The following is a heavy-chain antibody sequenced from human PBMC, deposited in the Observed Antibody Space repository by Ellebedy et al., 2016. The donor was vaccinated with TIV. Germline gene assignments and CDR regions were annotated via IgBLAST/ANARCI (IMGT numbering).Heavy chain of an antibody. Sequence: GESLKISCAASGFTFSSYAMSWVRQAPGKGLEWVSAISGSGGSTYYADSVKGRFTISRDNSKNTLYLQMNSLRAEDTAVYYCAAPPPEQWPEHNLYYGMDVWGQGTTVTVSS. J-gene: IGHJ6*02. D-gene: IGHD6-19*01. V-gene: IGHV3-23*01. CDR2: ISGSGGST. CDR1: GFTFSSYA. CDR3: AAPPPEQWPEHNLYYGMDV.